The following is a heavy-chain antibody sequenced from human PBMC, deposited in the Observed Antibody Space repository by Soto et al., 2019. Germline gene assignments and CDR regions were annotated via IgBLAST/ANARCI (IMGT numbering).Heavy chain of an antibody. D-gene: IGHD5-12*01. J-gene: IGHJ4*02. CDR1: GGSFSGYY. CDR3: ARVAGGWLQIPYYFDY. CDR2: INHSGST. Sequence: QVQLQQWGAGLLKPSETLSLTCAVYGGSFSGYYWSWIRQPPGKGLEWIGEINHSGSTNYNPSLKSRVTISVDTSKNQFCLKLSSVTAADTAVYYCARVAGGWLQIPYYFDYWGQGTLVTVSS. V-gene: IGHV4-34*01.